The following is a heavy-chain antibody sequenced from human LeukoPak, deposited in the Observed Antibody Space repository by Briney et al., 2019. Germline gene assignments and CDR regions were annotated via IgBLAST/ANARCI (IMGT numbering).Heavy chain of an antibody. D-gene: IGHD3-10*01. CDR2: IKQDGSEK. Sequence: GGSLRVSCAASGFTFSSYWMSWVRQAPGKGLEWVANIKQDGSEKYYADSVKGRFTISRDNSKSTLFLQMNSLRAEDAAVYYCAKDRDGSGSYFDYWGQGTLVTVSS. J-gene: IGHJ4*02. V-gene: IGHV3-7*01. CDR3: AKDRDGSGSYFDY. CDR1: GFTFSSYW.